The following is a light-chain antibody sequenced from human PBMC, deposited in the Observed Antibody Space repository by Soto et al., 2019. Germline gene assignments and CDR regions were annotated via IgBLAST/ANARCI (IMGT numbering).Light chain of an antibody. CDR3: CSYAGSFVV. Sequence: QSALTQPASVSGSPGQSITISCTGTSSDVGSYNLVSCYQQHPGKAPKLMIYEVSKRPSGVYNRFSGSKSGNTASLTISGLQAEDEAEYYCCSYAGSFVVFGGGTKLTVL. CDR1: SSDVGSYNL. J-gene: IGLJ2*01. V-gene: IGLV2-23*02. CDR2: EVS.